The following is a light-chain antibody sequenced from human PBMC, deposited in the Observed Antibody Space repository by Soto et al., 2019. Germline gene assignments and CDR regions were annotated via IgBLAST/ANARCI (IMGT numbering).Light chain of an antibody. CDR1: QSISGA. Sequence: EIVMTQSPATLSVSPGGRATLSCRASQSISGALAWYQQKPGQAPRLLIYGASTGATDIPDRFSGSGSGTEFTLTISSLQSEDFAVYYCQQYDKWPRWTFGQGTKVEIK. V-gene: IGKV3-15*01. CDR2: GAS. J-gene: IGKJ1*01. CDR3: QQYDKWPRWT.